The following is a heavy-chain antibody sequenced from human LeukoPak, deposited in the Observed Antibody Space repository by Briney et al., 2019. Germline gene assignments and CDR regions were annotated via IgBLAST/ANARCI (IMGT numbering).Heavy chain of an antibody. CDR1: GFTFSSYA. CDR2: ISGSGGST. Sequence: LGGSLRLSCAASGFTFSSYAMSWVRQAPGKGLEWVSAISGSGGSTYYADSVKGRFTISRDNSKNTLYLQMNSLRAEDTAVYYCAKFDSDFWSGYPPHFQHWGQGTLVTVSS. V-gene: IGHV3-23*01. J-gene: IGHJ1*01. CDR3: AKFDSDFWSGYPPHFQH. D-gene: IGHD3-3*01.